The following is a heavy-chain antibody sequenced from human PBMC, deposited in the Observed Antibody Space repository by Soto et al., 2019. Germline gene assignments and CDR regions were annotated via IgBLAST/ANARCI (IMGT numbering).Heavy chain of an antibody. J-gene: IGHJ4*02. V-gene: IGHV3-30*18. D-gene: IGHD3-10*01. CDR3: AKGPFGDYRLRYYFDY. CDR2: ISYDGSNK. CDR1: GFTFSSYG. Sequence: GGSLRLSCAASGFTFSSYGMHWVRQAPGKGLEWVAVISYDGSNKYYADSVKGRFTISRDNSKNTLYLQMNSLRAEDTAVYYCAKGPFGDYRLRYYFDYWGQGTLVTVSS.